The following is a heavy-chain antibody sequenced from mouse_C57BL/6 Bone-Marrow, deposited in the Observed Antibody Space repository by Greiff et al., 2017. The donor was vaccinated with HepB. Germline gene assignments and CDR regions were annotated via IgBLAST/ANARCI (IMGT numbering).Heavy chain of an antibody. CDR1: GFTFSDYY. CDR2: INYDGSST. D-gene: IGHD1-1*01. J-gene: IGHJ2*01. CDR3: ARANGSSFDY. Sequence: EVQVVESEGGLVQPGSSMKLSCTASGFTFSDYYMAWVRQVPEKGLEWVANINYDGSSTYYLDSLKSRFIISRDNAKNILYLQMSSLKSEDTATYYCARANGSSFDYWGQGTTLTVSS. V-gene: IGHV5-16*01.